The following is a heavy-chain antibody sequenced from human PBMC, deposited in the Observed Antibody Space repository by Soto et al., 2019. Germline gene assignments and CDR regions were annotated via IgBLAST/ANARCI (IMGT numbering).Heavy chain of an antibody. J-gene: IGHJ4*02. D-gene: IGHD1-26*01. CDR3: ARGGGSYSRGFDY. CDR1: GGSFSGYY. Sequence: QVQLQQWGAGLLKPSETLSLTCAVYGGSFSGYYWSWIRQSPGKGLEWIGEITHTGDTNYNPSLKSRVAISVDASKTQFSLKVTSVTAADTAVYSCARGGGSYSRGFDYWGQGTLVTVSS. V-gene: IGHV4-34*01. CDR2: ITHTGDT.